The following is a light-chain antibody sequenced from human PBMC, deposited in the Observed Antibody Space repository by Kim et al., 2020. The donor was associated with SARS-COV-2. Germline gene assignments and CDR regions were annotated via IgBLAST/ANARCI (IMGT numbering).Light chain of an antibody. V-gene: IGLV2-14*03. Sequence: GQSLTFSRTGTSGDVGAYAYVSWYQKHPGKVPKLIIFDVAKRPSGVSNWFSGYKSENTASLTISGLQAEDEADYYCASYTTSRTWVFGGGTKVTVL. CDR1: SGDVGAYAY. CDR2: DVA. CDR3: ASYTTSRTWV. J-gene: IGLJ3*02.